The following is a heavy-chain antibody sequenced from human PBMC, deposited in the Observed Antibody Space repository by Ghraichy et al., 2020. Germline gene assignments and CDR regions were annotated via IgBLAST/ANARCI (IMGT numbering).Heavy chain of an antibody. Sequence: EEMANIKQDGSEKYYVDSVKGRFTISRDNAENSLYLQMNNLRAEDTAIYYCVGGSGTDYWGPGTLFTVSS. CDR3: VGGSGTDY. J-gene: IGHJ4*02. V-gene: IGHV3-7*04. D-gene: IGHD6-19*01. CDR2: IKQDGSEK.